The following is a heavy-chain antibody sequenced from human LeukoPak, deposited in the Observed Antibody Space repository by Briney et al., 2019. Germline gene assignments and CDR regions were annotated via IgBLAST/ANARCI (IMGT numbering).Heavy chain of an antibody. CDR3: ARHSKTWYNDY. CDR2: IYYSGST. CDR1: GGSISSYY. Sequence: PSETLSLTCTVSGGSISSYYWSWIRQPPGKGLEWIGYIYYSGSTNYNPSLKSRVTTSVDTSKNQFSLKLSSVTAADTAVYYCARHSKTWYNDYWGQGTLVTVSS. J-gene: IGHJ4*02. V-gene: IGHV4-59*08. D-gene: IGHD1-14*01.